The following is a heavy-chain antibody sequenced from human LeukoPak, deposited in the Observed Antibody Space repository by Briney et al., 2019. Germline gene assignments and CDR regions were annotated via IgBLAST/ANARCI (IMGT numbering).Heavy chain of an antibody. CDR1: GFTFGSYG. J-gene: IGHJ3*02. V-gene: IGHV3-30*02. CDR3: AKVAEKLVIAGYDAFDI. Sequence: GGSLRLSCAASGFTFGSYGMHWVRQAPGKGLEWVPFIRYDGSNKYYADSVKGRFTISRDNSKNTLYLQMNSLRAEDTAVYYCAKVAEKLVIAGYDAFDIWGQGTMVTVSS. D-gene: IGHD3-9*01. CDR2: IRYDGSNK.